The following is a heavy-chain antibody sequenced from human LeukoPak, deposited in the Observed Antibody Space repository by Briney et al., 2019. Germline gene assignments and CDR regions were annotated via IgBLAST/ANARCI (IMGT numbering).Heavy chain of an antibody. Sequence: GRSLRPSCAASGFPFSNASMSWVRQATGKGLECVARIKSKTDGGTTDYAAPVKGRFTISRDDSKNTLHLQMNSLNTEDTAVYYCTTQTAMVLWGQGTLVSVSS. CDR1: GFPFSNAS. D-gene: IGHD5-18*01. V-gene: IGHV3-15*01. J-gene: IGHJ4*02. CDR2: IKSKTDGGTT. CDR3: TTQTAMVL.